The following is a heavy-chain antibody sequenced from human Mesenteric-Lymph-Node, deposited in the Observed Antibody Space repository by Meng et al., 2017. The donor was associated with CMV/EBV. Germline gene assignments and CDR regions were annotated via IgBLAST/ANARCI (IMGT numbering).Heavy chain of an antibody. V-gene: IGHV4-34*01. CDR2: INHSGST. Sequence: SETLSLTCAVSGGSFSAYYWSWVRQPPGKGLEWIGEINHSGSTNYNPSLKSRVTISVDTSTNHFSPRLTSVTAADTAVYYCVHDLGSYYYGVDVWGHGTTVTVSS. D-gene: IGHD3-3*01. J-gene: IGHJ6*02. CDR3: VHDLGSYYYGVDV. CDR1: GGSFSAYY.